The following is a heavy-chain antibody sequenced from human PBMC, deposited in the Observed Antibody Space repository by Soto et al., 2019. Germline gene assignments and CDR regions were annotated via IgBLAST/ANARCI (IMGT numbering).Heavy chain of an antibody. CDR2: ITGGGDNP. V-gene: IGHV3-23*01. D-gene: IGHD3-9*01. J-gene: IGHJ4*02. CDR1: GFTFTSYA. Sequence: EVQLLESGGDLVQPGGSLRLSCAASGFTFTSYAMSWIRQAPGKVLEWVSAITGGGDNPYYADSVKGRFTISRDNSKNTLYLQMNSLRAEDTAFYYCTQDGGSRDWLTVNWGQGTLVTVSS. CDR3: TQDGGSRDWLTVN.